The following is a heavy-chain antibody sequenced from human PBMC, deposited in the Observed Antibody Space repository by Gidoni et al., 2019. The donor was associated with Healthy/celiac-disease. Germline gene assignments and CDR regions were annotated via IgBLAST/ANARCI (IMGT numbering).Heavy chain of an antibody. CDR2: IIPIFGTA. CDR1: GGTFSSYA. Sequence: QVQLVQSGAEVKKPGSSGKVSCKASGGTFSSYAISWVRQAPGQGLEWMGGIIPIFGTANYAQKFQGRVTITADESTSTAYMELSSLRSEDTAVYYCARTNIAARPFYFDYWGQGTLVTVSS. J-gene: IGHJ4*02. D-gene: IGHD6-6*01. CDR3: ARTNIAARPFYFDY. V-gene: IGHV1-69*01.